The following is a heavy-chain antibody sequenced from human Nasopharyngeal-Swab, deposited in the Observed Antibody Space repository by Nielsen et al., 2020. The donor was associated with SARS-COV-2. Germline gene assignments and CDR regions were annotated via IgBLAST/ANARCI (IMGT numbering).Heavy chain of an antibody. CDR3: ARDPYYYDSSGYLNDAFDI. CDR2: IYYSGST. CDR1: GGSFSSGSYY. Sequence: SETLSLTCTASGGSFSSGSYYWSWIRQPPGKGLEWIGYIYYSGSTNYNPSLKSRVTISVDTSKKQLSLKLSSVTAADTAVYYCARDPYYYDSSGYLNDAFDIWGQGTMVTVSS. V-gene: IGHV4-61*01. J-gene: IGHJ3*02. D-gene: IGHD3-22*01.